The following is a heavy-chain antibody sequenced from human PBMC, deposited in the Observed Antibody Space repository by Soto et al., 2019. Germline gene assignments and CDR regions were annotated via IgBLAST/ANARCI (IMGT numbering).Heavy chain of an antibody. J-gene: IGHJ6*02. CDR3: ARGRKYSRSWLGDYYGMDV. D-gene: IGHD6-13*01. V-gene: IGHV4-34*01. Sequence: QVQLQQWGAGLLKPSETLSLTCAVYGGSFSGYYWSWIRQPPGKGLEWIGEINHSGSTNYNPSLKSRVTISVDTSKNQFSLKLSSVPAADTAVYYCARGRKYSRSWLGDYYGMDVCGQGTTVTVSS. CDR2: INHSGST. CDR1: GGSFSGYY.